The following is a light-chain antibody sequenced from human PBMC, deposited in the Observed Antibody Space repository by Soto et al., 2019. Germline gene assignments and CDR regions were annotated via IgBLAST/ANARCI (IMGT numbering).Light chain of an antibody. CDR3: QQRSDWPPT. V-gene: IGKV3-11*01. CDR2: DAS. CDR1: QSVTSY. Sequence: EIVLTQSPATLSLSPGERATLSCRASQSVTSYLGWYQQKPGQAPRLLIYDASDRATGIPARFSGSGSGTDFTLTISSLEPEDFAVYYCQQRSDWPPTFGGGTKV. J-gene: IGKJ4*01.